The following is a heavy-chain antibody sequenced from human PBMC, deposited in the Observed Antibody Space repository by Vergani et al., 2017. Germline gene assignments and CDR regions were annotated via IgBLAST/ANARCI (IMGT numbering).Heavy chain of an antibody. J-gene: IGHJ6*03. V-gene: IGHV4-34*01. D-gene: IGHD4-11*01. Sequence: QVQLQQWGGGLLKPSETLSLTCVVNGGSFTSYHWTWIRQSPGEELEWVGDIDHTGRPDYNPSLKSRLTMSVDKSRNQFSLTLNSVTATDTAIYFCARVNTETNGHLYYDYYMDVWGQGTAVTVS. CDR3: ARVNTETNGHLYYDYYMDV. CDR1: GGSFTSYH. CDR2: IDHTGRP.